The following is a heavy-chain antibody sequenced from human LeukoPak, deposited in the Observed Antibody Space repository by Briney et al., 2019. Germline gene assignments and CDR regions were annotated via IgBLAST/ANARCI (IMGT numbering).Heavy chain of an antibody. D-gene: IGHD6-19*01. V-gene: IGHV3-7*01. Sequence: GGSLRLSCAASGFTFSSYWMSWVRQAPGKGLEWVANIKQDGSEKYYVDSVKGRFTISRDNAKNSLYLQMNSLRAEDTAVYYCARVLAVAANWFDPWGQGTLVTVS. CDR1: GFTFSSYW. J-gene: IGHJ5*02. CDR3: ARVLAVAANWFDP. CDR2: IKQDGSEK.